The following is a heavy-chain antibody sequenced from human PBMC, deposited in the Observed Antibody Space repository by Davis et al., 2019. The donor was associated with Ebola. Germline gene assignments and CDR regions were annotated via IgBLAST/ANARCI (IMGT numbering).Heavy chain of an antibody. Sequence: ASVKVSCKASGYTFAGYYMHWVRQAPGQGLEWMGWINPNSGGTNYAQKFQGRVTMTRDTSISTAYMELSRLRSDDTAVYYCARDTRYFDWLLTSTGFDYWGQGTLVTVSS. CDR1: GYTFAGYY. V-gene: IGHV1-2*02. J-gene: IGHJ4*02. CDR3: ARDTRYFDWLLTSTGFDY. CDR2: INPNSGGT. D-gene: IGHD3-9*01.